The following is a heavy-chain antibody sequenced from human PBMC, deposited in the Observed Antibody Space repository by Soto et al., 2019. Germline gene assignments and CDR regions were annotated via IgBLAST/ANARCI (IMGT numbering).Heavy chain of an antibody. CDR2: IDHSGRT. CDR1: GGSLSGGSFSAYY. J-gene: IGHJ4*02. CDR3: AGYDCTTGVCNFAF. V-gene: IGHV4-34*01. D-gene: IGHD2-8*01. Sequence: SETLSLTCAVYGGSLSGGSFSAYYWSWIRQPPGKGLEWIGEIDHSGRTKYNPSLKSRVTLSVDTSKNQFSLILTSVTAADTAVYYCAGYDCTTGVCNFAFWGQGPRVTVSS.